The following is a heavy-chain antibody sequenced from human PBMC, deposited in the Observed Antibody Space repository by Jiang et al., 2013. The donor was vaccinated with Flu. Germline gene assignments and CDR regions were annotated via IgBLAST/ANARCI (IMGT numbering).Heavy chain of an antibody. CDR1: GFSISSSNYY. V-gene: IGHV4-39*01. CDR3: SRITWENGQIEDLFFDF. J-gene: IGHJ4*02. D-gene: IGHD1-26*01. Sequence: GSGLVKPSETLSLTCNVSGFSISSSNYYWGWVRQPPGRGLEYLGSIFFLGTTYYNPSLRSRLTLSIDTAKNQFSLKLSSVTPADTAVYYCSRITWENGQIEDLFFDFWGQGTLVTVSS. CDR2: IFFLGTT.